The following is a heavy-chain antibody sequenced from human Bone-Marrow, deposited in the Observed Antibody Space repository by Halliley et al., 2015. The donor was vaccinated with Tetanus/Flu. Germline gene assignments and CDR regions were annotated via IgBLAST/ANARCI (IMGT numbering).Heavy chain of an antibody. CDR3: AIPYGGYHIDYYGMHV. CDR2: ISDYNGHT. V-gene: IGHV1-18*04. CDR1: GYTFSSSG. Sequence: QVQLVQSGAEVKKPGASVKVSCKASGYTFSSSGVSWVRQAPGQGLEWMGWISDYNGHTNSAQKFQGRVIMTTDTSTSTAYMELRSLRSDDTAMYYCAIPYGGYHIDYYGMHVWGQGTTVTVSS. J-gene: IGHJ6*02. D-gene: IGHD4-17*01.